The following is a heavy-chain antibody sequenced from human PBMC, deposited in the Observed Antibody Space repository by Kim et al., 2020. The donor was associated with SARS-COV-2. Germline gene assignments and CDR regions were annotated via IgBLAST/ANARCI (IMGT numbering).Heavy chain of an antibody. CDR2: IHPGDSDT. V-gene: IGHV5-51*01. CDR3: ARLWLGQFDY. Sequence: GESLKISCKGSGYTFTSYWIAWVRQMPGKGLEWMGIIHPGDSDTRYSPSFQGQVTISADKSITTAYLQWRSLRASDTAIYYCARLWLGQFDYWGQGTLVT. D-gene: IGHD3-10*01. CDR1: GYTFTSYW. J-gene: IGHJ4*02.